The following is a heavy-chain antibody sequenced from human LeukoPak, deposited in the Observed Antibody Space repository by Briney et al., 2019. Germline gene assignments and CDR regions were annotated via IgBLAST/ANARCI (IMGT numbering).Heavy chain of an antibody. V-gene: IGHV4-34*01. CDR1: GGSFSGSY. D-gene: IGHD3-10*01. Sequence: SETLSLTCAVHGGSFSGSYWNWIRQPPGKGLEWIGEINHSGITSYNPSLKSRVIISVDTSKNQFSLKLSSVTAADTAVYYCARAPYYYGSGSYTDYWGQGTLVTVSS. CDR2: INHSGIT. CDR3: ARAPYYYGSGSYTDY. J-gene: IGHJ4*02.